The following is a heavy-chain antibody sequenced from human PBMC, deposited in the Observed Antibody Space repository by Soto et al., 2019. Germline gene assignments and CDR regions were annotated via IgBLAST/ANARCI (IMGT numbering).Heavy chain of an antibody. CDR2: IYTSGGT. D-gene: IGHD6-19*01. J-gene: IGHJ6*02. CDR3: ARGAVAGVDYGMDV. Sequence: TLSLTCSVSGGSISGYYWSWIRQPAGKGLEWVGRIYTSGGTNYNPSLESRVTMSADTSRKQFFLKLTSVTAADTAVYYCARGAVAGVDYGMDVWGRGTTVTVSS. CDR1: GGSISGYY. V-gene: IGHV4-4*07.